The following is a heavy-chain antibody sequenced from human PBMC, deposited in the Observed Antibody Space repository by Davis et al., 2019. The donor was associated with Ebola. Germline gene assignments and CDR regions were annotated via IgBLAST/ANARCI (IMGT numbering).Heavy chain of an antibody. D-gene: IGHD6-6*01. CDR2: ISSSSSYI. V-gene: IGHV3-21*01. CDR3: ARFEYSSSPAGFDP. CDR1: GFTFSRYG. Sequence: GESLKISCAASGFTFSRYGMHWVRQAPGKGLEWVSSISSSSSYIYYADSVKGRFTISRDNAKNSLYLQMNSLRAEDTAVYYCARFEYSSSPAGFDPWGQGTLVTVSS. J-gene: IGHJ5*02.